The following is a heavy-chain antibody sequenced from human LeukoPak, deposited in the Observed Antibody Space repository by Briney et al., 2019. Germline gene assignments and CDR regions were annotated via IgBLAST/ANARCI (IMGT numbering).Heavy chain of an antibody. J-gene: IGHJ4*02. CDR1: GLTFSSYG. Sequence: GGSLRLSCAASGLTFSSYGMHGVRQAPGKGLEWVAVISYDGSNKYYADSVKGRFTISRDNSKNTLYLQMNSLRAEDTAVYYCAKGGFWSGYYGSDFDYWGQGTLVTVSS. V-gene: IGHV3-30*18. CDR3: AKGGFWSGYYGSDFDY. D-gene: IGHD3-3*01. CDR2: ISYDGSNK.